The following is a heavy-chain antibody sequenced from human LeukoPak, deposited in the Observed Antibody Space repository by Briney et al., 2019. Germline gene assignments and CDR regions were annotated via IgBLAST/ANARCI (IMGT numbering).Heavy chain of an antibody. CDR1: GFNFNNFA. CDR2: MTGPADTT. CDR3: AKGAEIDH. J-gene: IGHJ4*02. V-gene: IGHV3-23*01. Sequence: GGSLRLSCAASGFNFNNFAMSWVRQAPGKGLEWLSAMTGPADTTYYAESVKGRFTISRDYSKSMVFLQMNSVRVEDTVIYYCAKGAEIDHWGQGTLVTVSS.